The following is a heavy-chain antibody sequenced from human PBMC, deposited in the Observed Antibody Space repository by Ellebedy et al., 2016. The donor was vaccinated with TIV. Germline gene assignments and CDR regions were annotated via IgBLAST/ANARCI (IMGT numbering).Heavy chain of an antibody. D-gene: IGHD1/OR15-1a*01. CDR1: GFTFSTYG. CDR2: APYYGNRK. Sequence: PGGSLRLSCAASGFTFSTYGMHWVRQAPGKGLEWVAVAPYYGNRKDYADSVTGRFTVSRDNSKNTVYLQMNSLRPEDTAVYYCAKDAREKAQISWEHDYWGQGTLVIVSS. V-gene: IGHV3-30*18. J-gene: IGHJ4*02. CDR3: AKDAREKAQISWEHDY.